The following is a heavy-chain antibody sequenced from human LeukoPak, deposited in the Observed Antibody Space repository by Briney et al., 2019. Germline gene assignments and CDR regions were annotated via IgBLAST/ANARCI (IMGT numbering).Heavy chain of an antibody. CDR3: ARGGETNNWYPGYFDY. CDR2: IYSGGST. D-gene: IGHD1-1*01. CDR1: GFTVSSNY. Sequence: GGSLRLSCAASGFTVSSNYMSWVRQAPGKGLEWVSVIYSGGSTYYADSVKGRFTISRDNSKNTLYLQMDSLRAEDTAVYYCARGGETNNWYPGYFDYWGQGALVTVSS. J-gene: IGHJ4*02. V-gene: IGHV3-53*01.